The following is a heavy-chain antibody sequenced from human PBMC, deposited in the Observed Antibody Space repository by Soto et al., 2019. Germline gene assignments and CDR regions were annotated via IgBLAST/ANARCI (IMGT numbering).Heavy chain of an antibody. D-gene: IGHD6-13*01. CDR1: GFTFSSYG. V-gene: IGHV3-30*03. CDR3: GAGQYFSDY. J-gene: IGHJ4*02. Sequence: QVQLVESGGGVVQPGRSLRLSCAASGFTFSSYGMHWVRQAPGKVLEWVALISYDGSDKYYADSVKGRFTSSRDNSKNTRYLQMNSLRVEDTAVYYCGAGQYFSDYWGQGTLVPVSS. CDR2: ISYDGSDK.